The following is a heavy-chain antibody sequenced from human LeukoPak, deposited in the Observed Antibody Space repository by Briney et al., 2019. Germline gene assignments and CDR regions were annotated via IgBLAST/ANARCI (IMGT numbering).Heavy chain of an antibody. Sequence: SQTLSLTCAISGGSVSSNSAAWNWIRQSPSRGLEWLGRTYYRSKWYNDYAVSVKSRITINPDTSKNQFSLQLNSVTPEDTAVYYCARDRGRYDRARGAAFDIWGQGTMVTVSS. CDR3: ARDRGRYDRARGAAFDI. V-gene: IGHV6-1*01. CDR2: TYYRSKWYN. D-gene: IGHD3-22*01. CDR1: GGSVSSNSAA. J-gene: IGHJ3*02.